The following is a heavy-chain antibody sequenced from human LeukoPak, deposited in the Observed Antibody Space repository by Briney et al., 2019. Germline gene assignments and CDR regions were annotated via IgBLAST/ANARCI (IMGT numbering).Heavy chain of an antibody. J-gene: IGHJ4*02. CDR3: ARSPLAGATRVDF. Sequence: ASVKVSCEASGYTFTSYGISWLRQAPGQGLEWMGWISGYNGNTNYAQKLQGRVTMTTDTSTNTAYMELRSLRSDDTAVYYCARSPLAGATRVDFWGQGTVVTVSS. CDR1: GYTFTSYG. D-gene: IGHD1-26*01. CDR2: ISGYNGNT. V-gene: IGHV1-18*01.